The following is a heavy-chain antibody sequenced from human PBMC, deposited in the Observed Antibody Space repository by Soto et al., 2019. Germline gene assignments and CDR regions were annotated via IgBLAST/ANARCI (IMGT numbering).Heavy chain of an antibody. D-gene: IGHD3-10*01. Sequence: QVQLVQSGAELKKPGSSVKVSCKASGDTFSGYPINWVRQAPGEGLEWMGRIIPAFGTTNDAQRFEGRVTFTADESTNTAYMELRGLVPEDTAVYYCARDGGFGEFKYWGPGTLVTVSS. CDR2: IIPAFGTT. CDR1: GDTFSGYP. CDR3: ARDGGFGEFKY. V-gene: IGHV1-69*18. J-gene: IGHJ4*02.